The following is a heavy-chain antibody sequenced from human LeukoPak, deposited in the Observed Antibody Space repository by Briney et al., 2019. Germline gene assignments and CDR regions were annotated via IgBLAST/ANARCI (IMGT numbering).Heavy chain of an antibody. J-gene: IGHJ4*02. D-gene: IGHD1-7*01. CDR2: IIPILGIA. CDR1: GGTFSSYA. V-gene: IGHV1-69*04. Sequence: SVKVSCKASGGTFSSYAISWVRQAPGQGLEWMGRIIPILGIANYAQKFQGRVTITADKSTSTAYMELSSLRSEDTAVYYCASRHWKTGTQGIFDYWGQGTLVTVSS. CDR3: ASRHWKTGTQGIFDY.